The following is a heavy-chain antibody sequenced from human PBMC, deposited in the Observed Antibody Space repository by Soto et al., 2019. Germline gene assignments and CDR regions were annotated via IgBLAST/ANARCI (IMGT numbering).Heavy chain of an antibody. Sequence: GASVKVSCKASGYTFTSYDINWVRQATGQGLEWMGWMNPNSGNTGYAQKFQGRVTMTRNTSISTAYMELSSLRSEDTAVYYCARGRVEDVLRYFDWLIPFDYWGQGPLVTVSS. D-gene: IGHD3-9*01. CDR1: GYTFTSYD. V-gene: IGHV1-8*01. CDR3: ARGRVEDVLRYFDWLIPFDY. CDR2: MNPNSGNT. J-gene: IGHJ4*02.